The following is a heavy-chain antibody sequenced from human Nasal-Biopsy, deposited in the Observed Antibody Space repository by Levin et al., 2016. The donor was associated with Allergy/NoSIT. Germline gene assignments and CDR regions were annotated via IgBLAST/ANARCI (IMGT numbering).Heavy chain of an antibody. CDR3: ARSDYGYD. CDR2: INPNGGAT. J-gene: IGHJ4*02. Sequence: ASVKVSCKASGYTFTSHYMHWVRQAPGQGLEWMGMINPNGGATKYAPKFQGKVTMTIDTSTRTAHMELRSLTFQDTAVYYCARSDYGYDWGQGTRVTVSS. D-gene: IGHD4-17*01. CDR1: GYTFTSHY. V-gene: IGHV1-46*01.